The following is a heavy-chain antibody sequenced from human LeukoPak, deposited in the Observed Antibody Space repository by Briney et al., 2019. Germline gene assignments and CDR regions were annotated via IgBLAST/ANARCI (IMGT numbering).Heavy chain of an antibody. CDR2: ISGRSSTI. J-gene: IGHJ4*02. D-gene: IGHD1-26*01. Sequence: GGSLRLSCAASAFTFSDYSMNWVRQAPGKGLEWVSYISGRSSTIYYADSVKGRFTISRDNAKNSMYLQMNSQRAEDTAVYYCARDRIKSGSYYFDYWGQGTLVTVSS. CDR3: ARDRIKSGSYYFDY. V-gene: IGHV3-48*01. CDR1: AFTFSDYS.